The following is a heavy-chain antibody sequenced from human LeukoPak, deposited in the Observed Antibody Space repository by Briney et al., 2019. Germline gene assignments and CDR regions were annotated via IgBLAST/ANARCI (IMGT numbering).Heavy chain of an antibody. CDR2: IIPIFGTA. Sequence: SVKVSCKASGGTFSSYAISWVRQAPGQGLEWMGGIIPIFGTANYAQKFQGRVTITADESTSTAYMELSSLRSEDTAVYYCARESLTWLQPRTSWFDPWGQGTLVTVSS. D-gene: IGHD5-24*01. V-gene: IGHV1-69*13. J-gene: IGHJ5*02. CDR3: ARESLTWLQPRTSWFDP. CDR1: GGTFSSYA.